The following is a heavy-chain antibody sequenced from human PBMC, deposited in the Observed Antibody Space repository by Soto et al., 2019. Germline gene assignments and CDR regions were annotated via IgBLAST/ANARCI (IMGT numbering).Heavy chain of an antibody. V-gene: IGHV3-23*01. J-gene: IGHJ6*03. CDR3: ASYADHAQYYMDV. Sequence: HPGGSLRLSCAASGFTFSSYAMSWVRQAPGKGLEWVSAISGSGGSTYYADSVKGRFTISRDNSKNTLYLQMNSLRAEDTAVYYCASYADHAQYYMDVWGKGTTVTVSS. D-gene: IGHD3-16*01. CDR1: GFTFSSYA. CDR2: ISGSGGST.